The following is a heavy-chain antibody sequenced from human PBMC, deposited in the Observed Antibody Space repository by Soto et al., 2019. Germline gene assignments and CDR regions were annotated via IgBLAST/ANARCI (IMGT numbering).Heavy chain of an antibody. Sequence: EVQLVESGGGLVKPGGSLRLSCAASGFTFSNAWMSWVRQAPGKGLEWVGRIKSKTDGGTTDYAAPVKGRFTISRDDSKNTLYLQMNSLKTEDTAVYYCTTGVSGGSGRLSVPYYFDYWGQGTLVTVSS. J-gene: IGHJ4*02. CDR2: IKSKTDGGTT. CDR3: TTGVSGGSGRLSVPYYFDY. CDR1: GFTFSNAW. V-gene: IGHV3-15*01. D-gene: IGHD3-10*01.